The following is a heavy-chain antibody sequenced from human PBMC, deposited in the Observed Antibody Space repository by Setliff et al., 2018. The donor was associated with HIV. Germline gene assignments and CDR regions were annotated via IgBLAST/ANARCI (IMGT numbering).Heavy chain of an antibody. CDR3: ARPLTTSYYFWGEAFAI. V-gene: IGHV4-39*01. D-gene: IGHD3-10*02. CDR1: GDSINTDNYY. Sequence: SETLSLTCNVSGDSINTDNYYWGWIRQPPGKGLEWIGSLHYSGSTSYNPSLRSRVTISVDTSKNQFSLELTSVTATDTAVYYCARPLTTSYYFWGEAFAIWGQGTMVTVSS. J-gene: IGHJ3*02. CDR2: LHYSGST.